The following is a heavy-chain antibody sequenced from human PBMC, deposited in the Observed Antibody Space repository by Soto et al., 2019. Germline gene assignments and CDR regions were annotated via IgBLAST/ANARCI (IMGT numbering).Heavy chain of an antibody. CDR3: ARDSPPGRWFDP. V-gene: IGHV4-31*03. Sequence: QVQLQESGPGLVKPSQTLSLTCTVSGGSISSGGYYWSWIRQHPGKGLEWIGYIYYSGSTYYNPSLKRRVTISVDTSKNQFALKLSSVTAADTAVYYCARDSPPGRWFDPWGQGTLVTVSS. CDR2: IYYSGST. J-gene: IGHJ5*02. CDR1: GGSISSGGYY.